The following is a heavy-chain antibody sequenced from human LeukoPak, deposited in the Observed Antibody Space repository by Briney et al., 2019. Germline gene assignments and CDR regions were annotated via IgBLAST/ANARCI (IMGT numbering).Heavy chain of an antibody. CDR2: ISYDGSNK. Sequence: GRSLRLSCAASGFTFSSYAMHWVRQAPGKGLEWVAVISYDGSNKYYADSVKGRFTISRDNSKNTLYLQMNSLRAEDTAVYYCAKAGSFPYWGQGTLVTVSS. V-gene: IGHV3-30-3*01. J-gene: IGHJ4*02. CDR1: GFTFSSYA. D-gene: IGHD2/OR15-2a*01. CDR3: AKAGSFPY.